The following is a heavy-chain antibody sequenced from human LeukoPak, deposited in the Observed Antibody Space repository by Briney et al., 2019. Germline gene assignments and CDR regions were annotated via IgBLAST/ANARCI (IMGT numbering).Heavy chain of an antibody. CDR3: AKEQQLVLSGFDY. CDR1: GFTFSSYG. J-gene: IGHJ4*02. D-gene: IGHD6-13*01. Sequence: GGSLRLSYAASGFTFSSYGMHWVRQAPGKGLEWVAFIRYDGSNKYYADSVKGRFTISRDNSKNTLYLQMNSLRAEDTAVYYCAKEQQLVLSGFDYWGQGTLVTVSS. V-gene: IGHV3-30*02. CDR2: IRYDGSNK.